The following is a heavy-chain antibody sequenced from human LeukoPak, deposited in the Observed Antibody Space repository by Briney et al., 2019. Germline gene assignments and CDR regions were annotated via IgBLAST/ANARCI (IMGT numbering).Heavy chain of an antibody. CDR2: ISGSNSYI. Sequence: PGGSLRLSCAASGFTFSSYTMHWIRQAPGKGLEWVSSISGSNSYIFYADSVKGRFTVSKDNAKDSLYLQMNSLRAEDTAVYYCARALTTLTYEGYWGQGTLVTVSS. J-gene: IGHJ4*02. CDR1: GFTFSSYT. V-gene: IGHV3-21*01. D-gene: IGHD1-1*01. CDR3: ARALTTLTYEGY.